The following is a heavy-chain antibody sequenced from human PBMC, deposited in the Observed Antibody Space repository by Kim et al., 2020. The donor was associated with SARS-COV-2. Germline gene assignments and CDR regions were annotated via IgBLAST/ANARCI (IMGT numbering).Heavy chain of an antibody. CDR2: INHSGST. CDR1: GGSFSGYY. Sequence: SETLSLTCAVYGGSFSGYYWSWIRQPPGKGLEWIGEINHSGSTNYNPSLKSRVTISVDTSKNQFSLKLSSMTAADTAVYYCAIPGYSSCWGWFDYWGQGT. D-gene: IGHD6-19*01. J-gene: IGHJ4*02. CDR3: AIPGYSSCWGWFDY. V-gene: IGHV4-34*01.